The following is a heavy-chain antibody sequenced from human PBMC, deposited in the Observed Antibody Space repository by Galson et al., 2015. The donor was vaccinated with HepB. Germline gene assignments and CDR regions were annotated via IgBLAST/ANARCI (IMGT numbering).Heavy chain of an antibody. CDR3: ASGNWGDVVVPAAKFDY. Sequence: SETLSLTCTVSGYSISSGYYWGWIRQPPGKGLEWIGSIYHSGSTYYNPSLKSRVTISVDTSKNQFSLKLSSVTAADTAVYYCASGNWGDVVVPAAKFDYWGQGTLVTVSS. CDR2: IYHSGST. J-gene: IGHJ4*02. D-gene: IGHD2-2*01. V-gene: IGHV4-38-2*02. CDR1: GYSISSGYY.